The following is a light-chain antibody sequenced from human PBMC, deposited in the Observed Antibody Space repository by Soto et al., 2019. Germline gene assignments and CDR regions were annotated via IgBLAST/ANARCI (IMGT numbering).Light chain of an antibody. V-gene: IGKV3-15*01. CDR3: QQYNNWPMWT. Sequence: EIVMTQSPATLSVSPGERVTLSCRASQSVSNNLAWYQQTPGQAPRLLVYGASTRATGIPARFSGSGSGTEFTLTISSLQSEDFAVYYCQQYNNWPMWTFGQGTKVDIK. J-gene: IGKJ1*01. CDR2: GAS. CDR1: QSVSNN.